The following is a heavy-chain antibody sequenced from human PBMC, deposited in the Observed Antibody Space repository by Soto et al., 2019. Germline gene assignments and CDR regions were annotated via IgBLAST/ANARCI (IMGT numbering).Heavy chain of an antibody. CDR3: ARDLTIVPSTHPRLENYGMDV. Sequence: QVQLVQSAGEVQQPGASVKVSCKASGYSFTSYGISWVRRATGQGLEWMGWISPYNGHTQLVARFQGRVTMTTDTSTKTAYIELRNLRSDDTAHYYCARDLTIVPSTHPRLENYGMDVWGQGTTVIVSS. V-gene: IGHV1-18*01. CDR2: ISPYNGHT. CDR1: GYSFTSYG. D-gene: IGHD1-26*01. J-gene: IGHJ6*02.